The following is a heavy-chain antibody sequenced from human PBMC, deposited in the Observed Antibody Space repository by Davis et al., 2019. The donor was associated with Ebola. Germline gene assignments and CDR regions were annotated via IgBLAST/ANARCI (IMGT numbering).Heavy chain of an antibody. CDR2: IRYDGSNK. D-gene: IGHD3-22*01. CDR1: GFTFSSYG. V-gene: IGHV3-30*02. Sequence: PGGSLRLSCAASGFTFSSYGIHWVRQAPGKGLEWVAFIRYDGSNKYYADSVKGRFTISRDNSKNTLYLQMNSLRVEDTAVYYCAKDFYDSTRRYFDYWGQGTLVTVSS. CDR3: AKDFYDSTRRYFDY. J-gene: IGHJ4*02.